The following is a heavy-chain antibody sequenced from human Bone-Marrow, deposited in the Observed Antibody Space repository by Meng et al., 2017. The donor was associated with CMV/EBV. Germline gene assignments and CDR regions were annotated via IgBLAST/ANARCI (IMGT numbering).Heavy chain of an antibody. V-gene: IGHV3-30*02. CDR1: GFTFSSYS. Sequence: GESLKISCAASGFTFSSYSMNWVRQAPGKGLEWGAFIQNDGSNTYYADSVKGRFTISRDNSKNTLFLQMNSLRPEDTAVYYCAKNLRDEYSKLYYFDYWGQGTLVTVSS. J-gene: IGHJ4*02. CDR3: AKNLRDEYSKLYYFDY. CDR2: IQNDGSNT. D-gene: IGHD4-11*01.